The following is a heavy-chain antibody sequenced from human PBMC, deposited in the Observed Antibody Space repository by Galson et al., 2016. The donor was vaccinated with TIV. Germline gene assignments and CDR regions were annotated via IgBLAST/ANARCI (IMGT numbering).Heavy chain of an antibody. V-gene: IGHV3-74*01. D-gene: IGHD6-19*01. CDR3: ASSVWYSSDAFNI. CDR1: GFTFSTHW. Sequence: SLRLFCAASGFTFSTHWMHWVRHVPGKGLVWISRINSDGTSRSYVDSVKGRFTISRDNAKNTLYLQMNSLRAEDTAMYYCASSVWYSSDAFNIWGQGTMVTVSS. CDR2: INSDGTSR. J-gene: IGHJ3*02.